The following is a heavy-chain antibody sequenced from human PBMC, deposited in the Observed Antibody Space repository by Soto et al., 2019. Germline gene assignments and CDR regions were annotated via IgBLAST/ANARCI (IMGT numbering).Heavy chain of an antibody. Sequence: GGSLRLSCAASGFSLKIYAMTWVRQAPGKGLEWVSGITGSGDKTYYADSVKGRFIISRDNSENTLYLQMNSLRAEDTALYYCARDCSSSSCSVWRYWGQGTQVTVSS. D-gene: IGHD2-2*01. CDR1: GFSLKIYA. CDR2: ITGSGDKT. J-gene: IGHJ4*02. CDR3: ARDCSSSSCSVWRY. V-gene: IGHV3-23*01.